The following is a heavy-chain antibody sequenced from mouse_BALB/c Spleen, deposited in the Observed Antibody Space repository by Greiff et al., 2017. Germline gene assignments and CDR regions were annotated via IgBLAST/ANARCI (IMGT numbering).Heavy chain of an antibody. V-gene: IGHV5-17*02. CDR2: ISSGSSTI. CDR1: GFTFSSFG. CDR3: ARWNYGSSYVGFAY. J-gene: IGHJ3*01. Sequence: EVNVVESGGGLVQPGGSRKLSCAASGFTFSSFGMHWVRQAPEKGLEWVAYISSGSSTIYYADTVKGRFTISRDNPKNTLFLQMTSLRSEDTAMYYCARWNYGSSYVGFAYWGQGTLVTVSA. D-gene: IGHD1-1*01.